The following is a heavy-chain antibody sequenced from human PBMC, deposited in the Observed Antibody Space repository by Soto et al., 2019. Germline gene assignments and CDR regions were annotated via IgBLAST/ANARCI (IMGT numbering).Heavy chain of an antibody. V-gene: IGHV1-69*13. CDR2: IIPIFGTA. J-gene: IGHJ3*02. CDR1: GGTFSSYA. D-gene: IGHD3-22*01. Sequence: SVKVSCKASGGTFSSYAISWVRQAPGQGLEWMGGIIPIFGTANYAQKFQGRVTITADESTSTAYMELSSLRSEDTAVYYCARPKDRYYDSSGYYENAFDIWGQGTMVTVSS. CDR3: ARPKDRYYDSSGYYENAFDI.